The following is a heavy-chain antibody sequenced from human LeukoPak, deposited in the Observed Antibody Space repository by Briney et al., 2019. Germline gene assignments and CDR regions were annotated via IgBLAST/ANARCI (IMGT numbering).Heavy chain of an antibody. V-gene: IGHV4-34*01. CDR3: ARFSRITWGDWGDAFDI. J-gene: IGHJ3*02. Sequence: HSETLSLTCSVYGGSFSDYFWSWIRQSPGKGLEWIGEIDDGGNTNYNPSLISRVIVSMEKSKKQFSLVMRSVTAADTAVYYCARFSRITWGDWGDAFDIWGQGTTVIVSS. D-gene: IGHD2-21*02. CDR1: GGSFSDYF. CDR2: IDDGGNT.